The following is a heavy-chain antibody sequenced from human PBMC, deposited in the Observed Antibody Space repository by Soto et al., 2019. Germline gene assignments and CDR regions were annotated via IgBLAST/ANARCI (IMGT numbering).Heavy chain of an antibody. CDR1: GGSISSSSYY. CDR3: AEIAAAGYYYYMDV. V-gene: IGHV4-39*01. Sequence: SETLSLTCTVSGGSISSSSYYWGWIRQPPGKGLEWIGSIYYSGSTYYNPSLKSRVTISVDTSKNQFSLKLSSVTAADTAVYYCAEIAAAGYYYYMDVWGKGTTVTVSS. J-gene: IGHJ6*03. CDR2: IYYSGST. D-gene: IGHD6-13*01.